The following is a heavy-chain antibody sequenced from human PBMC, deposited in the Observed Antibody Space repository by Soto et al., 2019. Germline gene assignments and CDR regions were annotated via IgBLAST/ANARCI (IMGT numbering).Heavy chain of an antibody. D-gene: IGHD3-22*01. Sequence: VQLVESGGGVVQPGRSLRLSCAASGFTFSSYAMHWVRQAPGKGLEWVAVISYDGSNKYYADSVKGRFTISRDNSKNTLYLQMNSLRAEDTAVYYCARVLKPYYYDSSVYYYYYGMDVWGQGTTVTVSS. CDR1: GFTFSSYA. CDR3: ARVLKPYYYDSSVYYYYYGMDV. V-gene: IGHV3-30-3*01. J-gene: IGHJ6*02. CDR2: ISYDGSNK.